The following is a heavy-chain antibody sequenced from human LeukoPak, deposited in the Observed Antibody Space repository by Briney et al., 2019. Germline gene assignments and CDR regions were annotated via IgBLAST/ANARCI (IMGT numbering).Heavy chain of an antibody. CDR3: TTTPLGYSSSWYIYYYYGMDV. CDR2: IKSKTDGGTT. D-gene: IGHD6-13*01. CDR1: GFTFSNAW. J-gene: IGHJ6*02. V-gene: IGHV3-15*01. Sequence: GGSLRLSCAASGFTFSNAWMSWVRQAPGKGLEWVGRIKSKTDGGTTDYAAPVKGRFTISRDDSKNTLYLQMNSLNTEDTAVYYCTTTPLGYSSSWYIYYYYGMDVWGQGTTVTVSS.